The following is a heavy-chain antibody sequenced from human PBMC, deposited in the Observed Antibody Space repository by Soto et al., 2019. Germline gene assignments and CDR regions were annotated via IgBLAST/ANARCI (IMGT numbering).Heavy chain of an antibody. Sequence: ASGKVWCKASGYTFTSYGISWVRQAPGQWLELMGWISAYNGNTNYAQKLQGRVTMTTDTSTSTAYMELRSLRSDDTAVYYCARDRGVNDFWSGPPPGDYYYGMDVWGQGTTVTVSS. CDR3: ARDRGVNDFWSGPPPGDYYYGMDV. CDR2: ISAYNGNT. CDR1: GYTFTSYG. J-gene: IGHJ6*02. V-gene: IGHV1-18*04. D-gene: IGHD3-3*01.